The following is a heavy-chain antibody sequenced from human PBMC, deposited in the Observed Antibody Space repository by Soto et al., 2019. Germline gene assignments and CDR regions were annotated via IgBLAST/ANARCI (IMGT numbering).Heavy chain of an antibody. J-gene: IGHJ6*02. V-gene: IGHV1-46*01. CDR2: INPSGGST. Sequence: GASVKVSCKASGYTFTSYSMHWVRQAPGQGLEWMGVINPSGGSTFYAQNFQGRVTMTRDTSTSTVYMDLSSLRSEDTAVYYCARDLVRVGGWFGELLKRGGYYYYGMDVWG. CDR1: GYTFTSYS. CDR3: ARDLVRVGGWFGELLKRGGYYYYGMDV. D-gene: IGHD3-10*01.